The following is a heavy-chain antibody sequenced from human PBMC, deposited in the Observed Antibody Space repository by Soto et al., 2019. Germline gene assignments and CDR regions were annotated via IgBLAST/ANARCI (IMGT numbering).Heavy chain of an antibody. Sequence: GESLKISCKGSGYSFTIYWIGWVRQMPGKGLEWMGIIYPGDSDTRYSPSFQGQVTISADKSISTAYLQWSSLKASDTAMYYCARSSSSVARYYYYGMDVWGQGTTVTVSS. CDR3: ARSSSSVARYYYYGMDV. CDR1: GYSFTIYW. V-gene: IGHV5-51*01. CDR2: IYPGDSDT. D-gene: IGHD6-6*01. J-gene: IGHJ6*02.